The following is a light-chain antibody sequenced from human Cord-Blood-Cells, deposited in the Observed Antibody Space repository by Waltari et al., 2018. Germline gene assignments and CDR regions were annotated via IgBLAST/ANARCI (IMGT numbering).Light chain of an antibody. CDR3: CSYAGSYHV. V-gene: IGLV2-11*01. CDR1: SSDVGGYNY. Sequence: QSALTQPRSVSGSPGQSVTISCTGTSSDVGGYNYVSWYQQHPGKAPKLMIYDVSKRPSGVPDRFSGSKSRNTASLTISGLQAEDEADYYCCSYAGSYHVFGTGTKVTVL. CDR2: DVS. J-gene: IGLJ1*01.